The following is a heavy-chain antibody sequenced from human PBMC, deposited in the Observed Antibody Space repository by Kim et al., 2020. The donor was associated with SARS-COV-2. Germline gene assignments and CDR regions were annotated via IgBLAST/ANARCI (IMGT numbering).Heavy chain of an antibody. V-gene: IGHV1-46*01. J-gene: IGHJ6*02. CDR1: GYTFTSYY. CDR2: INPSGGST. D-gene: IGHD3-10*01. CDR3: ARLLWFGDPRYGMDV. Sequence: ASVKVSCKASGYTFTSYYMHWVRQAPGQGLEWMGIINPSGGSTSYAQKFQGRVTMTRDTSTSTVYMELSSLRSEDTAVYYCARLLWFGDPRYGMDVWGQGTTVTVSS.